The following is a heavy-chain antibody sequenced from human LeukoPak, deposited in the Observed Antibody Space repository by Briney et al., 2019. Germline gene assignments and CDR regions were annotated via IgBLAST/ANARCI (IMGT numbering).Heavy chain of an antibody. Sequence: SETLSLTCTVSGGSISGYYWSWIRQPPGKRLEWIGYVYDTGATNYNPSLKSRFTISIDTSKNQFSLYLSSVTAADTAVYYCARLPLIATPRGGFDPWGQGTLVTVSS. D-gene: IGHD1-14*01. CDR3: ARLPLIATPRGGFDP. CDR2: VYDTGAT. J-gene: IGHJ5*02. CDR1: GGSISGYY. V-gene: IGHV4-59*08.